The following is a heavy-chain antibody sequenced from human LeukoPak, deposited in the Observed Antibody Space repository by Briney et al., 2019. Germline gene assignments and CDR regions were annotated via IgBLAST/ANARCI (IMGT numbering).Heavy chain of an antibody. CDR1: GFTFNNYF. CDR3: ARYCSGASCYSGLDY. J-gene: IGHJ4*02. CDR2: ISGSGDST. V-gene: IGHV3-23*01. D-gene: IGHD2-2*01. Sequence: AGGSLRLSCAASGFTFNNYFMTWVRRAPGKGLEWVSTISGSGDSTYYADFVKGLFTISRDNSRNTLYLQMNSLRADDTAVYYCARYCSGASCYSGLDYWGQGTLVTVSS.